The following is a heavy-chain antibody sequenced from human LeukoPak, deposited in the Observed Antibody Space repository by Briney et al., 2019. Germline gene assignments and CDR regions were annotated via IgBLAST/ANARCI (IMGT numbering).Heavy chain of an antibody. CDR2: INPSGGST. Sequence: ASVKVSCKASGYTFTSYYMHWVRQAPGQGLEWMGLINPSGGSTSYAQKFQGRVTMTRDTSTSTVYMELSSLRSEDTAVYYCARAGDVAAAGNWFDPWGQGTLVTVSS. V-gene: IGHV1-46*01. CDR1: GYTFTSYY. CDR3: ARAGDVAAAGNWFDP. J-gene: IGHJ5*02. D-gene: IGHD6-13*01.